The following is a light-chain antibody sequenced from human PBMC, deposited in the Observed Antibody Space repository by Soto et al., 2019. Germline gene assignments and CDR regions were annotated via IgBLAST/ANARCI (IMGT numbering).Light chain of an antibody. V-gene: IGKV1-12*01. CDR1: QGISSW. CDR3: QQANSFPQAIT. CDR2: AAS. J-gene: IGKJ3*01. Sequence: IQMTQSPSSVSASVGDRVAITCRASQGISSWLSWYQQKPGKATKLLXYAASSLQSGVPSRLSGSGPGTDFTLTISSLQPEDFATYNCQQANSFPQAITFGPGTKVDIK.